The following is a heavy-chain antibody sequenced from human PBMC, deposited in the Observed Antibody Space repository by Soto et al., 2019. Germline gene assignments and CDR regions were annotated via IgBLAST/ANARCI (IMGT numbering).Heavy chain of an antibody. J-gene: IGHJ5*01. V-gene: IGHV1-69*06. CDR2: LIPLFGTT. Sequence: QVQLVQSGAEVKKPGSSVKVSCEASGGTFSGHAISWLRQAPGQGPEWMGGLIPLFGTTQHAQNFHDRLTITADKSTSTAYMELTSLRFEDTAIYYCARGPNWGYRFDSWGHGTLVTVSS. CDR3: ARGPNWGYRFDS. D-gene: IGHD7-27*01. CDR1: GGTFSGHA.